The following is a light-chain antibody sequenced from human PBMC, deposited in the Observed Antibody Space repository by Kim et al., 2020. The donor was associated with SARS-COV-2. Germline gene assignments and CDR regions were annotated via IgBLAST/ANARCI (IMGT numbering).Light chain of an antibody. J-gene: IGKJ3*01. CDR3: QQYNNWPPFT. V-gene: IGKV3-15*01. CDR2: GAS. Sequence: EIVMTQSPATLSVSPGEGATLSCRASQSVGSNLAWYQQKPGQAPRLLIYGASNRATGIPARFSGSGSETEFTLTISSLQSEDFAVYYCQQYNNWPPFTFGPGTKVDIK. CDR1: QSVGSN.